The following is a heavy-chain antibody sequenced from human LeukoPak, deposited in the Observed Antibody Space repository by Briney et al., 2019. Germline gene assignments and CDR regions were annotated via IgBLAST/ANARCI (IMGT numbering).Heavy chain of an antibody. CDR2: INGDGSST. CDR3: AKRVVEYCSGGSCYADY. D-gene: IGHD2-15*01. CDR1: GFTFSSYW. Sequence: GGSLRLSCAASGFTFSSYWMNWVRQAPGKGLVWVSRINGDGSSTNYADSVKGRFTISRDNSKNTLYLQMNSLRAEDTAMYYCAKRVVEYCSGGSCYADYWGQGTLVTVSS. V-gene: IGHV3-74*01. J-gene: IGHJ4*02.